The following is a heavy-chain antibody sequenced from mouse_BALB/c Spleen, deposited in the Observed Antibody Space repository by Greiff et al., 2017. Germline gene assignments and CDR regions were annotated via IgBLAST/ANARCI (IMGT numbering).Heavy chain of an antibody. D-gene: IGHD2-14*01. Sequence: EVQVVESGGGLVQPGGSRKLSCAASGFTFSSFGMHWVRQAPEKGLEWVAYISSGSSTIYYADTVKGRFTISRDNPKNTLFLQMTSLRSEDTAMYYCARDRYDEFAYWGQGTLVTVSA. CDR1: GFTFSSFG. CDR2: ISSGSSTI. V-gene: IGHV5-17*02. J-gene: IGHJ3*01. CDR3: ARDRYDEFAY.